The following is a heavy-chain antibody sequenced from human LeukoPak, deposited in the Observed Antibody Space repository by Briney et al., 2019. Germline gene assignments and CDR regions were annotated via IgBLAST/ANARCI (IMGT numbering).Heavy chain of an antibody. J-gene: IGHJ6*03. CDR3: AKTVRKGFRFFFYMDV. CDR2: FDPEDGET. Sequence: GASVKVSCKVSGYTLTELSMHWVRQAPGKGLEWMGGFDPEDGETIYAQKFQGRVTITRNTSITTAYMELRSLTPEDTAIYYCAKTVRKGFRFFFYMDVWGKGTAVTVSS. V-gene: IGHV1-24*01. CDR1: GYTLTELS. D-gene: IGHD3-3*01.